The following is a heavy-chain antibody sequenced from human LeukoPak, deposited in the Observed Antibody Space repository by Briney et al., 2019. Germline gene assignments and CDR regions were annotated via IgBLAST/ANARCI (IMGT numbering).Heavy chain of an antibody. CDR1: EFSVGSNY. CDR3: ARDGGSYYFDY. D-gene: IGHD1-26*01. J-gene: IGHJ4*02. Sequence: PGGPLRLSCAASEFSVGSNYMTWVRQAPGKGLEWVSLIYSGGSTYYADSVKGRFAISRNNSKNTVYLQLNSLRAEDTAVYYCARDGGSYYFDYWGQGTLVTVSS. CDR2: IYSGGST. V-gene: IGHV3-66*01.